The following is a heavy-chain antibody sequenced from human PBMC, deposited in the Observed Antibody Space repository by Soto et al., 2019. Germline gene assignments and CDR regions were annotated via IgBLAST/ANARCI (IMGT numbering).Heavy chain of an antibody. J-gene: IGHJ4*02. CDR2: IHPRSGNT. V-gene: IGHV1-8*01. CDR1: GDTFASHD. Sequence: QVQLVQSGAEVRKPGASVKVSCKASGDTFASHDINWVRQATGQGLEWMGWIHPRSGNTGYAQKSQGRVPLTGETSTSTVYMELSSLGSDDTAVFHCARRSTTAVTLDYWGQGTLVTVSS. D-gene: IGHD1-1*01. CDR3: ARRSTTAVTLDY.